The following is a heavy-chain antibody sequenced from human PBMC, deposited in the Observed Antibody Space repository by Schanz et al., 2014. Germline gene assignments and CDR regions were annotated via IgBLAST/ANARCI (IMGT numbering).Heavy chain of an antibody. CDR2: VYTSGST. CDR3: ARAARRTRVVPLYFDY. CDR1: GFTFRDYY. J-gene: IGHJ4*02. V-gene: IGHV4-4*08. Sequence: QVQLVESGGGLVKPGGSLRLSCAASGFTFRDYYMSWIRQAPGKGLEWIGRVYTSGSTNYNPSLKSRVTISLDTSKNHFSLKLRSVTAADTAVYYCARAARRTRVVPLYFDYWGQGTLVTVSS. D-gene: IGHD2-2*01.